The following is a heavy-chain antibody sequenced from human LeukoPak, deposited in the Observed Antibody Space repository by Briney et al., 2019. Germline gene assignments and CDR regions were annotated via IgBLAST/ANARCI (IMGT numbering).Heavy chain of an antibody. Sequence: GESLKISCKGSGYSFTSYWIGWVRQMPGKGLEWMGIIYPGDSDTRYSPSFQGQVTISADKSISTAYLQWSSLKASDTAMYYCARPHPHYYDSSGYSRDYGMDVWGQGTTVTVSS. V-gene: IGHV5-51*01. CDR1: GYSFTSYW. CDR3: ARPHPHYYDSSGYSRDYGMDV. D-gene: IGHD3-22*01. J-gene: IGHJ6*02. CDR2: IYPGDSDT.